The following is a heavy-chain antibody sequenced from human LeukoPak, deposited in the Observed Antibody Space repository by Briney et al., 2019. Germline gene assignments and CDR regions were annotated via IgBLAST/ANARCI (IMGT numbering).Heavy chain of an antibody. CDR3: ARTRYYYNSRSYGAPYYFDY. J-gene: IGHJ4*02. Sequence: SETLSLTCTVSGGSISSNSYYWGWIRQPPGKGLKWIGSIYYSGSTYYNPSLKSRVTISVDTSKNQFSLKLSSVTAADTAVYYCARTRYYYNSRSYGAPYYFDYWGQGTLVTVSS. V-gene: IGHV4-39*01. D-gene: IGHD3-10*01. CDR1: GGSISSNSYY. CDR2: IYYSGST.